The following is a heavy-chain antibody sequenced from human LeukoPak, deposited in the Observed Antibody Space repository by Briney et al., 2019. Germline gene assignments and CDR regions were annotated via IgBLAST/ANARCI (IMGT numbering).Heavy chain of an antibody. J-gene: IGHJ4*02. CDR1: GFXFSSYG. CDR2: ISYDGSNK. Sequence: GGSLRLSCAASGFXFSSYGMHWVRQAPGKGLEWVALISYDGSNKYYADSVKGRFTISRDNSKNTLYLQMNSLRVEDTAMYYCAKDRSSSWTWTIDYWGQGTLVTVSS. CDR3: AKDRSSSWTWTIDY. V-gene: IGHV3-30*18. D-gene: IGHD6-13*01.